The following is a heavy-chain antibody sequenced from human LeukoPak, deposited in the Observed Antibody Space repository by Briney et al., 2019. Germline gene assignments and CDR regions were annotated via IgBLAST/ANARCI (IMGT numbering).Heavy chain of an antibody. CDR3: AKGVGTSYHYHMDV. V-gene: IGHV3-9*03. D-gene: IGHD1-26*01. J-gene: IGHJ6*03. Sequence: GRSLRLSCAASGFSFDEYAMHWGRQPPGKGLEWVSGISWNSYDIGYADSVNGRFNSSRDNAKNSLYLQMNSLRAEDMALYYCAKGVGTSYHYHMDVWGKGTTVIVSS. CDR2: ISWNSYDI. CDR1: GFSFDEYA.